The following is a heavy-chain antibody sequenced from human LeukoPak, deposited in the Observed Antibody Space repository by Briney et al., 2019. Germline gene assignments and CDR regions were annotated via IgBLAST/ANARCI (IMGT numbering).Heavy chain of an antibody. CDR2: VSSGHHA. Sequence: GGSLRLSCTAAGFTLGGHDMHWVRQTAREGLEWVAAVSSGHHAFYGGSVKGRFTVSREDGKNSLYLQMNSLRAGDTAVYYCVREARGYHYTYFDYWGQGSLVTVYS. J-gene: IGHJ4*02. V-gene: IGHV3-13*01. CDR1: GFTLGGHD. D-gene: IGHD5-18*01. CDR3: VREARGYHYTYFDY.